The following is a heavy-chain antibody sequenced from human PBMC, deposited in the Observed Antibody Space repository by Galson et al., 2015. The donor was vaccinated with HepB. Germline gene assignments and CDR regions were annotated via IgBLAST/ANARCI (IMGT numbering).Heavy chain of an antibody. V-gene: IGHV3-7*01. CDR2: IKEDGSEK. CDR1: GLTFSVYY. CDR3: ARDRGGAARLDS. D-gene: IGHD1-26*01. Sequence: SLRLSCAASGLTFSVYYMSWVRQAPGKGLEWVATIKEDGSEKYYEDSVRGRFTISRDNAVNSLFLQMNSLRGEDTAVYYCARDRGGAARLDSWGQGTLVTVSS. J-gene: IGHJ4*02.